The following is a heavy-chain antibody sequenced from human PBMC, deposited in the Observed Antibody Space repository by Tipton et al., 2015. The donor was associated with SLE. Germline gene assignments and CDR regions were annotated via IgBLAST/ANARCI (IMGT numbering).Heavy chain of an antibody. CDR3: ARGGRLVGGPMDV. CDR2: IYYSGST. D-gene: IGHD6-19*01. CDR1: GGSISSSSYY. J-gene: IGHJ6*03. V-gene: IGHV4-39*07. Sequence: TLSLTCTVSGGSISSSSYYWGWIRQPPGKGLEWIGSIYYSGSTYYNPSLKSRVTISVDTSKNQFSLKLSSVTAADTAVYYCARGGRLVGGPMDVWGKGTTVTVSS.